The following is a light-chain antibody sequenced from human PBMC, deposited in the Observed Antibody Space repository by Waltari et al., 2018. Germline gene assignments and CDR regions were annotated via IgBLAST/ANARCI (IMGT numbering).Light chain of an antibody. CDR2: ETS. Sequence: DVVVTQSPLSLPVTLGQPASISCRSSQSLVSSDGKPYLNCFHLRPGQSPRRLIHETSKRDSGVPDRFSGSGSGAGFTLKISRVEAEDVGIYYCMQATHWPYTFGQGTKLEIK. CDR1: QSLVSSDGKPY. CDR3: MQATHWPYT. J-gene: IGKJ2*01. V-gene: IGKV2-30*01.